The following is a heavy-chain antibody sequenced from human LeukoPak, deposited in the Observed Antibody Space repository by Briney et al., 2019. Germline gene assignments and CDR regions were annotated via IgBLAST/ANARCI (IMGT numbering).Heavy chain of an antibody. Sequence: GGSLRLSCAASGFTFSSYGMHWVRQAPGKGLEWVAVIWSAGSTPFYTDSVKGRFTVSRDNSKNTLFLQMSSLRAEDTAVYYCAGISGAWTYDYRGQGTLVTVSS. J-gene: IGHJ4*02. CDR2: IWSAGSTP. CDR1: GFTFSSYG. CDR3: AGISGAWTYDY. V-gene: IGHV3-33*01. D-gene: IGHD1-7*01.